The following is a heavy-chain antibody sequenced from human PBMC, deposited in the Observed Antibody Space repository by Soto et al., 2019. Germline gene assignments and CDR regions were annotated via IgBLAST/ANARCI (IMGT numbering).Heavy chain of an antibody. D-gene: IGHD3-3*01. CDR1: GVTFSSYS. CDR3: ARVGYDFWSGYQTYAFDI. V-gene: IGHV3-48*01. J-gene: IGHJ3*02. Sequence: GGSLRLSCAASGVTFSSYSMNWVRQAPGKGLEWVSYISSSSSTIYYADSVKGRFTISRDNAKNSLYRQMNSLRAEDTAVYYCARVGYDFWSGYQTYAFDIWGQGTMVTVSS. CDR2: ISSSSSTI.